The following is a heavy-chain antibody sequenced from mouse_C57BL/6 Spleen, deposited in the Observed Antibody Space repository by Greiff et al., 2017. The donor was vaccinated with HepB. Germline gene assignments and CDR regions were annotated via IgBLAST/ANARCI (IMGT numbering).Heavy chain of an antibody. CDR2: IYPGDGDT. Sequence: VKLVESGPELVKPGASVKISCKASGYAFSSSWMNWVKQRPGKGLEWIGRIYPGDGDTNYNGKFKGKATLTADKSSSTAYMQLSSLTSEDSAVYFCAKYSNYAYFDVWGKGTTVTVSS. J-gene: IGHJ1*03. CDR1: GYAFSSSW. V-gene: IGHV1-82*01. CDR3: AKYSNYAYFDV. D-gene: IGHD2-5*01.